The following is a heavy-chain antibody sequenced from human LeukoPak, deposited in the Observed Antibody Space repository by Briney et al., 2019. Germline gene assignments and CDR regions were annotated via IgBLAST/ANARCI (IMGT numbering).Heavy chain of an antibody. D-gene: IGHD7-27*01. Sequence: SETLSLTCTVSGGSISSYYWSWIRQPPGKGLEWIGYIYYSGSTNYNPSLKSRVTISVDTSKNQFSLKLSSVTAADTAVYYCARDTQKLGIGYWGQGTLVTVSS. J-gene: IGHJ4*02. CDR2: IYYSGST. CDR1: GGSISSYY. V-gene: IGHV4-59*01. CDR3: ARDTQKLGIGY.